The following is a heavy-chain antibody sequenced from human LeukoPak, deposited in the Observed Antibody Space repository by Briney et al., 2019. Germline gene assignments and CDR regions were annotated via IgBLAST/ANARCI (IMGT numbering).Heavy chain of an antibody. CDR3: ARDWGLHYYDSSGYYYYDAFDI. D-gene: IGHD3-22*01. V-gene: IGHV4-4*07. J-gene: IGHJ3*02. Sequence: SETLSLTCTVSGGSISSYYWSWIRQPAGKGLEWIGRIYTSGSTNYNPSLKSRVTMPVDTSKNQFSLKLSSVTAADTAVYYCARDWGLHYYDSSGYYYYDAFDIWGQGTMVTVSS. CDR1: GGSISSYY. CDR2: IYTSGST.